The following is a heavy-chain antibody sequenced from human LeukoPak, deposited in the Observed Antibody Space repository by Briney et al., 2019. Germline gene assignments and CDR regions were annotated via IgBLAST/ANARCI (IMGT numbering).Heavy chain of an antibody. D-gene: IGHD5-24*01. CDR3: ARHPRDGYNYFWFDP. Sequence: SETLSLTCTVSGGSLSSYYWSCIRQPPGKGLEWIGYIYYSGSTNYNPSLKSRVTISVDTSKNQFSLKLSSVTAADTAVYYCARHPRDGYNYFWFDPWGQGTLVTVSS. CDR2: IYYSGST. J-gene: IGHJ5*02. V-gene: IGHV4-59*08. CDR1: GGSLSSYY.